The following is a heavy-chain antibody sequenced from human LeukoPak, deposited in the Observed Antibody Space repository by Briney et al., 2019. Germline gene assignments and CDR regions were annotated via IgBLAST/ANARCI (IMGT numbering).Heavy chain of an antibody. V-gene: IGHV1-18*04. D-gene: IGHD3-10*01. Sequence: ASVKVSCKASGYTLTSYGISWVRQAPGQGLEWMGWISAYNGNTNYAQELQGRVTMTIDTSTSTAYMELRSLRSDDTAVYYCARNNSGSYFYYGMDVWGKGTTVTVSS. CDR3: ARNNSGSYFYYGMDV. CDR1: GYTLTSYG. J-gene: IGHJ6*04. CDR2: ISAYNGNT.